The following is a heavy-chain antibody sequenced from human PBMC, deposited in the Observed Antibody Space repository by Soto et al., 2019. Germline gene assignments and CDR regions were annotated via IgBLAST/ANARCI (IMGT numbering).Heavy chain of an antibody. Sequence: SVKVSCKASGGTFSSYAISWVRQAPGQGLEWMGGIIPIFGTANYAQKFQGRVTITADKSTSTAYMELSSLRSEDKAVDYWARDDRISQRSCLDPWHKVTLVTFSS. CDR1: GGTFSSYA. CDR3: ARDDRISQRSCLDP. CDR2: IIPIFGTA. D-gene: IGHD3-10*01. V-gene: IGHV1-69*06. J-gene: IGHJ5*02.